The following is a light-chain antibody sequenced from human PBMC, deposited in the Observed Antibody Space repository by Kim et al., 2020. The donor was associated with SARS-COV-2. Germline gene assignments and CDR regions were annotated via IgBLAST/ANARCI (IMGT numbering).Light chain of an antibody. CDR2: GAA. J-gene: IGKJ5*01. Sequence: GTVGDEVTITSRAKQDIRNDLGWYEQKAGSAPKRRLYGAARLESGVPSWFNGRGSGTEFTHSGSGGPPEDFATYFCLQHSNYPITVGQGTRLEIK. V-gene: IGKV1-17*01. CDR3: LQHSNYPIT. CDR1: QDIRND.